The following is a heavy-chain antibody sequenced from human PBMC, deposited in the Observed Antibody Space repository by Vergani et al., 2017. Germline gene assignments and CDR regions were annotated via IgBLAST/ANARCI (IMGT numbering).Heavy chain of an antibody. CDR2: TYDTGST. J-gene: IGHJ3*01. V-gene: IGHV4-30-4*01. CDR3: ARSYCSATRCYSSIAFDL. CDR1: VASFSSDANN. D-gene: IGHD2-2*01. Sequence: QVQLQESGPGLVRPSQTLPLTCPASVASFSSDANNWFGFPHPPGKGLEWIGYTYDTGSTYYNPSLESRILISIDTSENQSSLNLSSVTAADTAVYYCARSYCSATRCYSSIAFDLWGQGTQVTVSS.